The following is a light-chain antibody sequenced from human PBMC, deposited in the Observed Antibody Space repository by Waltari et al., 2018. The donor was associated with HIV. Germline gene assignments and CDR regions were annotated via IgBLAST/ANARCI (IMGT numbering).Light chain of an antibody. CDR2: DVT. V-gene: IGLV2-11*01. J-gene: IGLJ2*01. CDR1: SSDVGRYDY. Sequence: QSTLTQPRSVSGSPGQSVTISCTGTSSDVGRYDYVSWYQQHPGKAPKLIIYDVTTRPSGFPDRVAGSRSSNTASLTISGLQAGDESDFYCCSYAGGYTLVFGGGTKLTVL. CDR3: CSYAGGYTLV.